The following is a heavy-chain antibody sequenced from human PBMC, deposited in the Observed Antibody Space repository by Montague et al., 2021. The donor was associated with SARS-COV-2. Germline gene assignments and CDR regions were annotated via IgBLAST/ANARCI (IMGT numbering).Heavy chain of an antibody. CDR2: IYYSVST. CDR1: GASISSGGDY. D-gene: IGHD1-7*01. J-gene: IGHJ4*02. V-gene: IGHV4-31*03. Sequence: TLSLTCTVSGASISSGGDYWNWIRQHPGKDLEWIGHIYYSVSTNYNPSLKSRVTISEDTSKNQISLKLSSVTAADTAVYYCARDRELVDWGQGIMVIVSS. CDR3: ARDRELVD.